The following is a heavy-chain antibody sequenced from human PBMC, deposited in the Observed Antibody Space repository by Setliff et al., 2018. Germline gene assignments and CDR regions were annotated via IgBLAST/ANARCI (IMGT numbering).Heavy chain of an antibody. CDR3: ARAPVGVRNGLFDS. J-gene: IGHJ4*02. Sequence: SETLSLTCTVSGYSISSGYYWGWIRQPPGKGLEWIGSIYHSGSTDYNPSLKSRVTIAVDTSKNQFSLKLSTVTAADTAVYYCARAPVGVRNGLFDSWGQGTLVSV. CDR1: GYSISSGYY. V-gene: IGHV4-38-2*02. CDR2: IYHSGST. D-gene: IGHD3-16*01.